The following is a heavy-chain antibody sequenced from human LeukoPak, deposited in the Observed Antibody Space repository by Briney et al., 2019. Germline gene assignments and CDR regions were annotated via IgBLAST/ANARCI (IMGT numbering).Heavy chain of an antibody. Sequence: ASVKVSCKVSGYTLTELSMHWVRQAPGKGLEWMGGFDPEDGETIYAQKFQGRVTMTEDTSTDTAYMELSSLRSEDTAVYYCATDGPFPYYYDSSGYSPDDYCGQGTLVTVSS. CDR1: GYTLTELS. V-gene: IGHV1-24*01. CDR3: ATDGPFPYYYDSSGYSPDDY. D-gene: IGHD3-22*01. J-gene: IGHJ4*02. CDR2: FDPEDGET.